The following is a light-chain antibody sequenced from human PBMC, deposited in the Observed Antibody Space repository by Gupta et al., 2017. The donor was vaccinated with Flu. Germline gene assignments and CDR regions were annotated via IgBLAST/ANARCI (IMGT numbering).Light chain of an antibody. Sequence: SGSPGQSITISCTGTSSDVGGYNYVSWYQQHPGKAPKLMIYEVSNRPSGVSNRFSGSKSGNTASLTISGLQAEDEADYYCSSYTSSSTLVVFGTGTKLTVL. CDR2: EVS. CDR3: SSYTSSSTLVV. CDR1: SSDVGGYNY. V-gene: IGLV2-14*01. J-gene: IGLJ1*01.